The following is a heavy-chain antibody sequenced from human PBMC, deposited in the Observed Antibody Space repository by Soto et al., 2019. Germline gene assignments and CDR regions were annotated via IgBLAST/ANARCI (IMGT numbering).Heavy chain of an antibody. D-gene: IGHD3-22*01. CDR3: VRTGPYDSSGRGLDY. Sequence: SETLSLTCTVSGGAISSGDYYWSWIRQPPGKGLEWIGYIYYSGSTYYNPSLKSRVTISVDTSKNQFSLKLSSVTAADTAVYYCVRTGPYDSSGRGLDYWGQGTLVTVSS. J-gene: IGHJ4*02. CDR2: IYYSGST. V-gene: IGHV4-30-4*01. CDR1: GGAISSGDYY.